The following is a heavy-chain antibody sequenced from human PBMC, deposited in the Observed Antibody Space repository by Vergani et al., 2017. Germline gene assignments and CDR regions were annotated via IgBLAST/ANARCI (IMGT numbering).Heavy chain of an antibody. CDR3: ARGGYDFWSGYYPGDYYYYMDF. D-gene: IGHD3-3*01. CDR1: GFTFSSYS. CDR2: ISSSSSYI. J-gene: IGHJ6*03. V-gene: IGHV3-21*01. Sequence: EVQLVESGGGLVKPGGSLRLSCAASGFTFSSYSMNWVRQAPGKGLEWVSSISSSSSYIYYADSVKGRFTISRDNAKNSLYLQMNSLRAEDTAVYYCARGGYDFWSGYYPGDYYYYMDFWGKGTTVTVSS.